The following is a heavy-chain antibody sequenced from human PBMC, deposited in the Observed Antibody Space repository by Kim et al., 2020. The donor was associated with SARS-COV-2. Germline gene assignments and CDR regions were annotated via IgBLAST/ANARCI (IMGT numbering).Heavy chain of an antibody. CDR3: ARLGGAAATRGVADY. D-gene: IGHD2-8*02. Sequence: GESLKISCKGSGYSFTSYWIGWVRQMPGKGLEWMGIIYPGDSDTRYSPSFQGQVTISADKSISTAYLQWSSLKASDTAMYYCARLGGAAATRGVADYWGQGTLVTVSS. J-gene: IGHJ4*02. CDR2: IYPGDSDT. V-gene: IGHV5-51*01. CDR1: GYSFTSYW.